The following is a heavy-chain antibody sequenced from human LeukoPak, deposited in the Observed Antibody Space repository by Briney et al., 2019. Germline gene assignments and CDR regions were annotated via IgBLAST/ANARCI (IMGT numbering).Heavy chain of an antibody. J-gene: IGHJ4*02. CDR2: IYYSGST. Sequence: SETLSLTCTVSGASISSYYWSWFRQPPGKGLEWIGDIYYSGSTNYNPSLKSRVTISVDTSKNQFSLKLTSVTAADTAVYFCVRANHFDYWGQGTLDTVSS. CDR1: GASISSYY. V-gene: IGHV4-59*01. CDR3: VRANHFDY.